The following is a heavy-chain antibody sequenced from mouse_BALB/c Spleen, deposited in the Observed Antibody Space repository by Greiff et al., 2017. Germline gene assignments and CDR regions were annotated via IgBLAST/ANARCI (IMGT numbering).Heavy chain of an antibody. Sequence: EVQLQQSGPELVKPGASVKMSCKASGYTFTSYVMHWVKQKPGQGLEWIGYINPYNDGTKYNEKFKGKATLTSDKSSSTAYMELSSLTSEDSAVYYCARGEAYYDYDGFAYWGQGTLVTVSA. V-gene: IGHV1-14*01. J-gene: IGHJ3*01. CDR2: INPYNDGT. CDR1: GYTFTSYV. D-gene: IGHD2-4*01. CDR3: ARGEAYYDYDGFAY.